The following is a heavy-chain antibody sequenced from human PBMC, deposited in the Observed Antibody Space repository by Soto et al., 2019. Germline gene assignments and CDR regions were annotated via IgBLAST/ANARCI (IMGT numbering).Heavy chain of an antibody. J-gene: IGHJ5*02. V-gene: IGHV4-39*01. CDR2: IYFTGST. CDR3: ARQVFLNWFDP. CDR1: GGSVSSNNYY. Sequence: QLQLQESGPGLVKPSETLSLTCSVSGGSVSSNNYYWAWIRQPPGKGLEWIGSIYFTGSTYYNSSLKSRVTISVDTSKNHFSLKLSSVTAADTAVYYCARQVFLNWFDPWGQGTLVTVSS. D-gene: IGHD2-21*01.